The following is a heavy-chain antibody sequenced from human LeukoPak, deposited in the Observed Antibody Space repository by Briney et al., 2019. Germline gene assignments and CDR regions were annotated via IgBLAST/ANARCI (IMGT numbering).Heavy chain of an antibody. Sequence: ASVKVSCKASGYTFTSYYMHWVRQAPGQGLERMGIINPSGGSTSYAQKFQGRVTMTRDTSTSTVYMELSSLRSEDTAIYYCARDLEYGGADDYWGQGTLVTVSS. V-gene: IGHV1-46*01. D-gene: IGHD3-16*01. CDR3: ARDLEYGGADDY. J-gene: IGHJ4*02. CDR1: GYTFTSYY. CDR2: INPSGGST.